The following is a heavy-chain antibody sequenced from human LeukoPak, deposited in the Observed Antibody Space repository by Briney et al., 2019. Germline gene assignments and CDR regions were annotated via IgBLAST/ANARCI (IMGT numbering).Heavy chain of an antibody. CDR3: ARAAVPAAIVHDAFDI. D-gene: IGHD2-2*01. J-gene: IGHJ3*02. Sequence: PGGSLRLSCAASGFTFSSYAMHWVRQAPGKGLEYVSAISSNGGSTYYANSVKGRFTISRDNSKNTLYLQMNSLRAEDTAVYYCARAAVPAAIVHDAFDIWGQGTMVTVSS. CDR2: ISSNGGST. CDR1: GFTFSSYA. V-gene: IGHV3-64*01.